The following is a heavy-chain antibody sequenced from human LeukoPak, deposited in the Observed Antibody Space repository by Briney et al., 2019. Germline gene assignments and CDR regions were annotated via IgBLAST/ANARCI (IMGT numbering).Heavy chain of an antibody. Sequence: GGSLRLSCAASGFTFSSYGMHWVRQAPGKGLEWLADIWYDGSKKYYADSVKGRFTISRDNSKNTLYLQMNSLRAEDTAVYYCAALYSSSPETGLHWGQGTLVTVSS. D-gene: IGHD6-13*01. CDR1: GFTFSSYG. J-gene: IGHJ4*02. CDR2: IWYDGSKK. CDR3: AALYSSSPETGLH. V-gene: IGHV3-33*01.